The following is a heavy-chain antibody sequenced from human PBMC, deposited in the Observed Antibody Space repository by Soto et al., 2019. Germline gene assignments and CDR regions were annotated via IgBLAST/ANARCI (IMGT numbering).Heavy chain of an antibody. J-gene: IGHJ4*02. CDR1: GGSISSGDYY. CDR3: ARGVPNCTNGVCHLLDY. V-gene: IGHV4-30-4*01. D-gene: IGHD2-8*01. CDR2: IYYSGST. Sequence: KSSETLSLTCTVSGGSISSGDYYWSWIRQPPGKGLEWIGYIYYSGSTYYNPSLKSRVTISVDTSKNQFSLKLSSVTAADTAVYYCARGVPNCTNGVCHLLDYWGQGTLVTVSS.